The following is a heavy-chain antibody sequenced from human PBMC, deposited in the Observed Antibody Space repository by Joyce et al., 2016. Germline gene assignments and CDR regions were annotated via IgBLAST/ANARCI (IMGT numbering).Heavy chain of an antibody. CDR3: ARGTPPVPFDY. CDR2: IITYTGYT. CDR1: GYTFDSYG. Sequence: QVQLVQSGGDVKKPGASVTVSCKASGYTFDSYGISWVRQAPGQPLEWMGWIITYTGYTHYAQKFQGRVTMTAHTAPNTAFMELRSLTSDDTAVYYCARGTPPVPFDYWGQGTQVTVSS. D-gene: IGHD2-15*01. V-gene: IGHV1-18*01. J-gene: IGHJ4*02.